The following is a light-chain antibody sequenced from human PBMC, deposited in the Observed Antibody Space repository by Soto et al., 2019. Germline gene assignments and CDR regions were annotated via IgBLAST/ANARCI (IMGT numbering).Light chain of an antibody. V-gene: IGLV2-23*01. CDR3: CSYAGSYNFVV. CDR2: EGT. J-gene: IGLJ2*01. CDR1: SSDVGNYNL. Sequence: QSALTQPASVSGSPGQSITISCTGTSSDVGNYNLVSWYQQHPGKAPKLMIYEGTKRPSGVSSRFSGSKSGNTASLTISGLQAEDEADYYCCSYAGSYNFVVFGGGTKVTVL.